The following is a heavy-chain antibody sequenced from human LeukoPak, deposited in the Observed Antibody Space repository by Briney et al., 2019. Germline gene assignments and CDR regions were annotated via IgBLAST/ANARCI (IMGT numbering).Heavy chain of an antibody. CDR3: ARAGVWDYSDSSGYHNAAFDI. CDR2: INPSSGGT. J-gene: IGHJ3*02. V-gene: IGHV1-2*02. D-gene: IGHD3-22*01. CDR1: GYTFTDYY. Sequence: ASVKVPCKASGYTFTDYYMHWVRQAPGQGLVWMGWINPSSGGTNYAQKFQGRVTVTRDTSISTAYMDLSRLRSDDTAVYYCARAGVWDYSDSSGYHNAAFDIWGQGTMVTVSS.